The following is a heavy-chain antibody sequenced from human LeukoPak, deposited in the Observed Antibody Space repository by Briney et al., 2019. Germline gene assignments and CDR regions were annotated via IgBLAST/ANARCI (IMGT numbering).Heavy chain of an antibody. Sequence: GGSLRLSCAVSGFISISYNMNWVRQAPGKGLEWVSSISSSSSYIYYADSVEGRFTISRDNAKNSLYLQMNSLRAEDTAVYYCARSISNYWGQGTLVTVSS. V-gene: IGHV3-21*01. D-gene: IGHD2-21*01. CDR2: ISSSSSYI. CDR3: ARSISNY. CDR1: GFISISYN. J-gene: IGHJ4*02.